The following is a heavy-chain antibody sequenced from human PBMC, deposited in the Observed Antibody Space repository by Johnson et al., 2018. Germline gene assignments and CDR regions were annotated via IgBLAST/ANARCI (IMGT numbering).Heavy chain of an antibody. Sequence: QVQLQQWGAGLLKPSETLSLTCAVYGGSFSGYSWSWIRQSPGKGLEWIGDIDDCGSTRYNPSLKSRVTISVDRSKNQFSLEVSSVTAADTAIYYCASARFQLLVVTYYYYMGVWGKGTTVTVSS. CDR3: ASARFQLLVVTYYYYMGV. D-gene: IGHD2-2*01. V-gene: IGHV4-34*01. CDR1: GGSFSGYS. J-gene: IGHJ6*03. CDR2: IDDCGST.